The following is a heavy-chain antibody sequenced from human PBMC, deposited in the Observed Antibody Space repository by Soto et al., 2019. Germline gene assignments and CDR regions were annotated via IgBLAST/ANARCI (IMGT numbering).Heavy chain of an antibody. CDR1: GFTFSSYG. V-gene: IGHV3-30*18. J-gene: IGHJ6*02. D-gene: IGHD3-22*01. Sequence: PGGSLRLSCAASGFTFSSYGMHWVRQAPGKGLEWVAVISYDGSNKYYADSVKGRFTISRDNSKNTLYLQMNSLRAEDTAVYYCAKETGPHYYDSSGYRIYYYYYGMDVWGQGTTVTVSS. CDR3: AKETGPHYYDSSGYRIYYYYYGMDV. CDR2: ISYDGSNK.